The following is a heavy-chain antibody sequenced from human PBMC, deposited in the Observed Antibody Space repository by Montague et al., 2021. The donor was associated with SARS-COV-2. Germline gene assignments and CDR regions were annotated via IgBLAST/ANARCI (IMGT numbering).Heavy chain of an antibody. J-gene: IGHJ4*02. CDR3: AGFWGHWLLWGDYFDY. CDR1: GGSISSSSYY. Sequence: SETLSLTCTVSGGSISSSSYYWGWIRQPPGKGLEWIRSNSYSGTTYSNPSLKSPVTISVDTSKNQFSLKLSSVTAADTAVYYCAGFWGHWLLWGDYFDYWGQGTLVTVSS. D-gene: IGHD6-19*01. V-gene: IGHV4-39*01. CDR2: NSYSGTT.